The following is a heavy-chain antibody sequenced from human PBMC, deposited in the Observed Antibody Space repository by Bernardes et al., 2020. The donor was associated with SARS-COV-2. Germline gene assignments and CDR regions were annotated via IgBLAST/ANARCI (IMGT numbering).Heavy chain of an antibody. D-gene: IGHD4-17*01. V-gene: IGHV4-39*01. CDR3: ARHRHYGDYAFFDY. CDR2: IYYSGST. CDR1: GGSISSSSYY. Sequence: SETLSLTRTVSGGSISSSSYYWGWIRQPPGKGLEWIASIYYSGSTYYNPSLKGRVTISVDTSKNQFSLKLSSVTAADTAVYYCARHRHYGDYAFFDYWGQGTLVTVSS. J-gene: IGHJ4*02.